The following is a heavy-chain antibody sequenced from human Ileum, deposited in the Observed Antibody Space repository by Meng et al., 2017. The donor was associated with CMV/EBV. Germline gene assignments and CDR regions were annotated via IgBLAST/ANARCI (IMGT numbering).Heavy chain of an antibody. J-gene: IGHJ4*02. V-gene: IGHV3-53*01. CDR2: IDTDDKA. Sequence: VELGGGVRQRRGSMSFVFVASGVHVSSRYMSWVRQAQGKGLEWVYVIDTDDKASYEDSVKGRFAISRDNSKNMLYLQMDSLRAEETSLFYCAKLIGHTGGYWGQGTLVTASS. D-gene: IGHD2-8*02. CDR3: AKLIGHTGGY. CDR1: GVHVSSRY.